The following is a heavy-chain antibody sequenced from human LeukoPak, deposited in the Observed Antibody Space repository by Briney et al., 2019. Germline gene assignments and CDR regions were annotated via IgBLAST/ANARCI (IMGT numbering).Heavy chain of an antibody. CDR1: GGSFSGYY. V-gene: IGHV4-34*01. CDR3: ARKEVDGDYKFDY. J-gene: IGHJ4*02. CDR2: INHSGST. D-gene: IGHD4-17*01. Sequence: SETLSLTCAVYGGSFSGYYWSWIRQPPGKGLEWIGEINHSGSTNYNPSLKSRVTISVDTSKNQFSLKLSSVTAADTAVYYCARKEVDGDYKFDYWGQGTLVTVSS.